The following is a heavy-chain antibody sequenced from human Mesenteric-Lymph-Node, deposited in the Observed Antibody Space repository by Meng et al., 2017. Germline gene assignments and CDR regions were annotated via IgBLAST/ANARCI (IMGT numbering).Heavy chain of an antibody. J-gene: IGHJ4*02. Sequence: QVQLQQWGAGLLKPSDTLSRPCAVYGGSFSGYYWSWIRQPPGKGLEWIGEINHSGTTDYNPALESRITMSLDKSKNQFSLRLSSVTAADTAMYYCASLTQWLAPFWGQGTLVTVSS. D-gene: IGHD6-19*01. V-gene: IGHV4-34*01. CDR3: ASLTQWLAPF. CDR1: GGSFSGYY. CDR2: INHSGTT.